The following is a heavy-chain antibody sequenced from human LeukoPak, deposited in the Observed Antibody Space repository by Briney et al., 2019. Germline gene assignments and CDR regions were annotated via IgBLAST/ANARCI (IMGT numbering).Heavy chain of an antibody. CDR3: ARDSAGNDY. J-gene: IGHJ4*02. CDR1: GFTFSTYW. CDR2: IKQDGSEK. V-gene: IGHV3-7*01. D-gene: IGHD6-13*01. Sequence: GGSLRLSCAASGFTFSTYWMSWVRQAPGKGLERVANIKQDGSEKYYVDSVKGRFTISRDNAKNSLYLQMNSPRAEDTAMYYCARDSAGNDYWGQGTLVTVSS.